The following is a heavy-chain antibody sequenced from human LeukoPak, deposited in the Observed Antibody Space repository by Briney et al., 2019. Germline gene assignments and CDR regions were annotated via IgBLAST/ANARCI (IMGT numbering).Heavy chain of an antibody. CDR1: GFTFSSYS. V-gene: IGHV3-7*01. Sequence: GGSLRLSCAASGFTFSSYSINWVRQAPGKGLEWVANIKQDGSEKYYVDSVKGRFTISRDNAKNSLYLQMNSLRVEETAVYYCAGGVWPRSNYWGQGTLVTVSS. D-gene: IGHD6-13*01. CDR3: AGGVWPRSNY. CDR2: IKQDGSEK. J-gene: IGHJ4*02.